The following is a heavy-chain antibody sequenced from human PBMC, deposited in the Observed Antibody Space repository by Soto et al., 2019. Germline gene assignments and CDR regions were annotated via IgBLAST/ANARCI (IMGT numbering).Heavy chain of an antibody. J-gene: IGHJ3*02. Sequence: GLEWMGWINPNSGGTNYAQKFQGWVTMTRDTSISTAYMELSRLRSDDTAVYYCARGGYNWNYHGDDAFDIWGQGTMVTVSS. CDR3: ARGGYNWNYHGDDAFDI. CDR2: INPNSGGT. D-gene: IGHD1-7*01. V-gene: IGHV1-2*04.